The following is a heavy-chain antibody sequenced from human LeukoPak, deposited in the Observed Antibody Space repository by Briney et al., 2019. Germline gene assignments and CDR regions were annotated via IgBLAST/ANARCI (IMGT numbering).Heavy chain of an antibody. CDR2: IYSSGTT. D-gene: IGHD3-10*01. V-gene: IGHV3-53*01. J-gene: IGHJ4*02. Sequence: GGSLRLSCAASGFTVSSNHMSWVRQAPGKGLEWASIIYSSGTTYCAESVKGRFTISRDNSKNMLYLQMNSLRAEDTAVYYCGSSGTDTRFDYWGQGTLVTVSS. CDR3: GSSGTDTRFDY. CDR1: GFTVSSNH.